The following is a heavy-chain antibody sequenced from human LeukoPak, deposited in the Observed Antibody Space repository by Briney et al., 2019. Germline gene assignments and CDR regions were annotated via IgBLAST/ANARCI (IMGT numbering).Heavy chain of an antibody. Sequence: ASVKVSYKASGYTFTGYYMHWVRQAPGQGLEWMGWINPNSGGTNYAQKFQGRVTMTRDTSISTAYMELSRLRSDDTAVYYCARERSIAARRANWFDPWGQGTLVTVSS. D-gene: IGHD6-6*01. CDR3: ARERSIAARRANWFDP. CDR2: INPNSGGT. V-gene: IGHV1-2*02. J-gene: IGHJ5*02. CDR1: GYTFTGYY.